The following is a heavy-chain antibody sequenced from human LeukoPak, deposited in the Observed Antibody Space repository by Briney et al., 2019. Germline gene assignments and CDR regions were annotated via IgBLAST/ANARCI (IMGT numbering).Heavy chain of an antibody. V-gene: IGHV3-21*01. CDR2: ISSSSSYI. CDR1: GFTFSSHS. J-gene: IGHJ4*02. Sequence: GSLRLPCSASGFTFSSHSMKWVRPAPGKGLEWVSSISSSSSYIYYADSVKGRFTISRDNAKNSLYLQMNSLRAEDTAVYYCAREDATWDYWGQGTLVTVSS. CDR3: AREDATWDY. D-gene: IGHD5-12*01.